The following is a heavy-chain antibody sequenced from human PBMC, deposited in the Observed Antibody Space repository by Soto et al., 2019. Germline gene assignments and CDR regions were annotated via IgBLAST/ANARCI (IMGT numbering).Heavy chain of an antibody. V-gene: IGHV4-30-2*01. Sequence: QLQLQESGSGLVKPSQTLSLTCAVSGGSISSGGYSWSWIRQPPGKGLEWIGYIYHSGSTYYNPSLKSRVTISVDRSKNQFSLKLSSVTAADTAVYYCARVSPQDPGGWFDPWGQGTLVTVSS. CDR1: GGSISSGGYS. CDR2: IYHSGST. D-gene: IGHD3-10*01. CDR3: ARVSPQDPGGWFDP. J-gene: IGHJ5*02.